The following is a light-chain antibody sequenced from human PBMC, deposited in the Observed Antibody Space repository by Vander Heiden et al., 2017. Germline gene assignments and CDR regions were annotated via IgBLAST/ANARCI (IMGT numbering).Light chain of an antibody. V-gene: IGKV1-5*03. Sequence: DIQMTQSPSTLSASVGDRVTITCRASQSISSWLAWYQQKPGKAPKLLIYKAFRLESGVPSRFSGSGSGTEFTLTISSLQPDDFATYYCQQDNSYPWTFGQGTKVEIK. J-gene: IGKJ1*01. CDR3: QQDNSYPWT. CDR1: QSISSW. CDR2: KAF.